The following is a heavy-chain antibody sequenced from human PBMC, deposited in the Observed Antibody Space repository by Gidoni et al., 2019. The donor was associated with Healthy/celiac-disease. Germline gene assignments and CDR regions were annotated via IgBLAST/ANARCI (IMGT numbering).Heavy chain of an antibody. Sequence: QLQLQESGSGLVKPSQTLSLTCAVSGGSISSGGYSWSWIRQPPGKGLEWIGYIYHSRSTYYNPSLKSRVTISVDRSKNQFSLKLSSVTAADTAVYYCARGGNYYDSSGIDWGQGTLVTVSS. CDR2: IYHSRST. CDR1: GGSISSGGYS. CDR3: ARGGNYYDSSGID. V-gene: IGHV4-30-2*01. J-gene: IGHJ4*02. D-gene: IGHD3-22*01.